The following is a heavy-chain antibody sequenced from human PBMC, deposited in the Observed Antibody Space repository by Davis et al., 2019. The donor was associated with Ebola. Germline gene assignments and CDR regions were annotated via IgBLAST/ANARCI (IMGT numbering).Heavy chain of an antibody. CDR2: IYYSGST. CDR1: GDSISSSSYS. CDR3: ARLTGSCSGGTCYP. D-gene: IGHD2-15*01. V-gene: IGHV4-39*01. Sequence: SETLSLTCTVSGDSISSSSYSWGWIRQPPGKGLEWIGNIYYSGSTNYNPSLKSRVTIAIDTSKNQFSLKLSSVTAADTAVYYCARLTGSCSGGTCYPWGQGTLVTVSS. J-gene: IGHJ5*02.